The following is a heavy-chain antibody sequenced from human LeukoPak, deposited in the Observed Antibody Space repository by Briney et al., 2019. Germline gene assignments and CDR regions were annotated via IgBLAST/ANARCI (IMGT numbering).Heavy chain of an antibody. CDR3: ARHASPFYFDY. J-gene: IGHJ4*02. V-gene: IGHV4-59*08. CDR2: IYYTGST. CDR1: GGSIGRYW. Sequence: PPETLSLTCSVSGGSIGRYWWSWIRQPPGKGLEWIGYIYYTGSTNCNPSLKSRVTISLDMSKNRLSLKLSSVTAADTAVYYCARHASPFYFDYWGQGTLVSVSS.